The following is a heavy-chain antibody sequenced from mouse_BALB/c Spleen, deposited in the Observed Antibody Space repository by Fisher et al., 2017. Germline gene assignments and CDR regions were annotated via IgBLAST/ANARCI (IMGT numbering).Heavy chain of an antibody. V-gene: IGHV1S135*01. J-gene: IGHJ4*01. Sequence: KFKGKATLTVDKSSSTAYMHLNSLTSEDSAVYYCARAYYDYLAMDYWGQGTSVTVSS. D-gene: IGHD2-10*01. CDR3: ARAYYDYLAMDY.